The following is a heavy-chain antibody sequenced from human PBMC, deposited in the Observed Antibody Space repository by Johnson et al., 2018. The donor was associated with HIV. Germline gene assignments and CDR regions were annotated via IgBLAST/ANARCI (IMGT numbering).Heavy chain of an antibody. V-gene: IGHV3-23*04. Sequence: VQLVESGGGLVQPGGSLRLSCAGSGFTFSDHAMGWVRQAPGKGLEWVSSMSGSGAVTYYADSVKGRFTISRDNSKNRLFLQMNSRGDEVTAVYYCAKDPAVVPPICFDVWGQGTVVTVSS. J-gene: IGHJ3*01. CDR2: MSGSGAVT. D-gene: IGHD3-22*01. CDR3: AKDPAVVPPICFDV. CDR1: GFTFSDHA.